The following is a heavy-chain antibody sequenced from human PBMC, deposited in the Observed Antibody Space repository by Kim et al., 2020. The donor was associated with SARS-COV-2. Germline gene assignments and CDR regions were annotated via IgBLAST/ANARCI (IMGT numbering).Heavy chain of an antibody. J-gene: IGHJ4*02. Sequence: YAQKIQGRVTMTRETSISTANMELSRLRSDDTAVYYCASGEGRAAAGADYWGQGTLVTVSS. V-gene: IGHV1-2*02. CDR3: ASGEGRAAAGADY. D-gene: IGHD6-13*01.